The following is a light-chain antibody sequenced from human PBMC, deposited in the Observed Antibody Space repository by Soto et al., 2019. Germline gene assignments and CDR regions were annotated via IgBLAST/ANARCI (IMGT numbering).Light chain of an antibody. J-gene: IGKJ4*01. Sequence: EIVMTQSPATLSVSPGERAALSCRASQSVSSNLAWYQQKPGQAPRLLIYGASTRATGIPARFSGSGSGTEFTPTISSLQSEDFAVYYCVQYNNWPPGARTFGGGTKVEIK. V-gene: IGKV3-15*01. CDR1: QSVSSN. CDR3: VQYNNWPPGART. CDR2: GAS.